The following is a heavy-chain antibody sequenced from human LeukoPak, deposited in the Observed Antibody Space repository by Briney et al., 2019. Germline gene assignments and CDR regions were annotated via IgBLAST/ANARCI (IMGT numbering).Heavy chain of an antibody. Sequence: GGSLRLSCAAPGFTFSSYSMNWVRQAPGKGLECVSSISSSSSYIYYADSVKGRFTISRDNSKNTLYLQMNSLRAEDTAVYYCAKSGDPYWGQGTLVTVSS. CDR1: GFTFSSYS. D-gene: IGHD6-25*01. CDR2: ISSSSSYI. J-gene: IGHJ4*02. V-gene: IGHV3-21*04. CDR3: AKSGDPY.